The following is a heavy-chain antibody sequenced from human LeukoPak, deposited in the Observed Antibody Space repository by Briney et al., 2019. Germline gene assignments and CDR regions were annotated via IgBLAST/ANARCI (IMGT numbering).Heavy chain of an antibody. Sequence: GGSLRLSCAASGFTFDDYAMHWVRQAPGKGLEWVSGIRWNSGSISYADSVKGRFTISRDHAKNSLYLQMNSLRAEDTALYYCARHAVAGTPDAFDIWGQGTMVTVSS. CDR1: GFTFDDYA. D-gene: IGHD6-19*01. CDR2: IRWNSGSI. J-gene: IGHJ3*02. V-gene: IGHV3-9*01. CDR3: ARHAVAGTPDAFDI.